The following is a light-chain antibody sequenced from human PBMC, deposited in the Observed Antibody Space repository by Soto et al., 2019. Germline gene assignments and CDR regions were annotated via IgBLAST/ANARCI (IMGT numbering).Light chain of an antibody. CDR1: QGISSY. Sequence: AIRMTQSPSSLSASTGDRVTITCRASQGISSYLAWYQQKPGKAPKLLIYAASTLQSGVPSRFSGSGSGTDFTLTINGLQPDDFATYYCQHYQSYLWTFGQATKVDIK. J-gene: IGKJ1*01. CDR2: AAS. V-gene: IGKV1-8*01. CDR3: QHYQSYLWT.